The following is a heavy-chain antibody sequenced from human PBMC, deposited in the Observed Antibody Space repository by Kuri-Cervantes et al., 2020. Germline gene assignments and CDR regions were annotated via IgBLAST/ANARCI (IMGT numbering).Heavy chain of an antibody. Sequence: ASVKVSCKASGFTFTTYDINWLRQATGQGLEWMGWMNPDSGNTGYAQKFQGRVTMTRGTSISTAYMEMSSLRSDDTAVYYCVRGVRSGQPLGDYWGQGTLVTVSS. CDR1: GFTFTTYD. D-gene: IGHD3-10*01. J-gene: IGHJ4*02. CDR2: MNPDSGNT. V-gene: IGHV1-8*02. CDR3: VRGVRSGQPLGDY.